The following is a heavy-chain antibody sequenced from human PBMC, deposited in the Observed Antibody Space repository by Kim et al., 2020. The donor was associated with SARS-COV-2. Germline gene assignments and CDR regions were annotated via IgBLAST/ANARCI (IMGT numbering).Heavy chain of an antibody. CDR2: TYYRSKWYN. J-gene: IGHJ6*02. D-gene: IGHD3-22*01. CDR3: ARDMYYYDSSGYWAYGMHD. V-gene: IGHV6-1*01. Sequence: SQTLSLTCAISGDSVSSNSAAWNWIRQSPSRGLEWLGRTYYRSKWYNDYAVSVKSRITINPDTSKNQFSLQLNSVTPEDTAVYYCARDMYYYDSSGYWAYGMHDWGQGTTVTVSS. CDR1: GDSVSSNSAA.